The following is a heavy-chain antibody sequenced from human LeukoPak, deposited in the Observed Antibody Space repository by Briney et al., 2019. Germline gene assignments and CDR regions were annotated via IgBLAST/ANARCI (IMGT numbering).Heavy chain of an antibody. CDR1: GYTFTGYY. CDR2: INPNGGGT. Sequence: ASVKVSCKASGYTFTGYYMHWVRQAPGQGLEWMGGINPNGGGTNYAQKLRGGVTMTRDTSISTAYMALSRLRSDDTDVYYCARVSVVVAANDGAFDIWGQGTMVTVSS. V-gene: IGHV1-2*02. CDR3: ARVSVVVAANDGAFDI. J-gene: IGHJ3*02. D-gene: IGHD2-15*01.